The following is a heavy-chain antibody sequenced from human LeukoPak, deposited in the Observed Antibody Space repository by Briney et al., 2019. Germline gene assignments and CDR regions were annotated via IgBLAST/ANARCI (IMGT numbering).Heavy chain of an antibody. J-gene: IGHJ4*02. CDR2: ISSSSSTI. D-gene: IGHD6-19*01. Sequence: GGSLRLSCAASGFTFSSYSMNWVRQAPGKGLEWVSYISSSSSTIYYADSVKGRFTISRDNAKNSLYLQMNSLRAENTAVHYCASQQWLVPPFDYWGQGTLVTVSS. CDR3: ASQQWLVPPFDY. V-gene: IGHV3-48*01. CDR1: GFTFSSYS.